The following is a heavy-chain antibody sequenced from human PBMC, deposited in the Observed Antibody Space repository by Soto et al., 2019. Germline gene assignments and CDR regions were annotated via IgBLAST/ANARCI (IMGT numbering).Heavy chain of an antibody. CDR2: ISYDGSNK. J-gene: IGHJ6*02. CDR1: GFTFSSYG. Sequence: GGSLRLSCAASGFTFSSYGMHWVRQAPGKGLEWVAVISYDGSNKYYADSVKGRFTISRDNSKNTLYLQMNSLRAEDTAVYYCAKDRERMVAVAGTHGMDVWGQGTTVTVSS. D-gene: IGHD6-19*01. CDR3: AKDRERMVAVAGTHGMDV. V-gene: IGHV3-30*18.